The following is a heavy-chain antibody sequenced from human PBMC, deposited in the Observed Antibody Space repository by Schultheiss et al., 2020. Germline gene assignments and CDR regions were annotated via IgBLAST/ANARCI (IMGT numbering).Heavy chain of an antibody. CDR3: ARVRCRSSSSCHYYYGMDV. CDR1: GGSISSYY. J-gene: IGHJ6*02. V-gene: IGHV4-59*01. D-gene: IGHD6-6*01. CDR2: IYYSGST. Sequence: SETLSLTCTVSGGSISSYYWSWIRQPPGKGLEWIGYIYYSGSTNYNPSLKSRVTISVDTSKNQFSLKLSSVTAADTAVYYCARVRCRSSSSCHYYYGMDVWGQGTTVTGS.